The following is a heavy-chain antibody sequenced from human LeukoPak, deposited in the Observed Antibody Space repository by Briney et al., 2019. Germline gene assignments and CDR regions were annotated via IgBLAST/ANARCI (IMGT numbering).Heavy chain of an antibody. D-gene: IGHD3-3*01. CDR3: ARQRITIFGSEYYYMDV. CDR1: GYTFTSYG. CDR2: ISADKTNT. J-gene: IGHJ6*03. V-gene: IGHV1-18*01. Sequence: GASVKVSCKASGYTFTSYGISWVRQAPGQGLEWMGWISADKTNTNYAQNLQGRVTVTTDTSTSTAYMELSSLRSEDTAVYYCARQRITIFGSEYYYMDVWGKGTTVTVSS.